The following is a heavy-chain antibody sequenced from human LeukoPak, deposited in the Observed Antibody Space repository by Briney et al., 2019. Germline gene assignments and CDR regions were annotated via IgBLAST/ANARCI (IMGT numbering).Heavy chain of an antibody. V-gene: IGHV3-43*01. CDR2: ITWDGGTT. CDR3: ARSTAMVTWGSFDI. J-gene: IGHJ3*02. D-gene: IGHD5-18*01. Sequence: GGSLRLSCAASGFTVSSTYMNWVRQAPGKGLEWVSLITWDGGTTYNADSVKGRCTISRDNIKYSLYLQMNSLRTEDTALYYCARSTAMVTWGSFDIWGQGTLVTVSS. CDR1: GFTVSSTY.